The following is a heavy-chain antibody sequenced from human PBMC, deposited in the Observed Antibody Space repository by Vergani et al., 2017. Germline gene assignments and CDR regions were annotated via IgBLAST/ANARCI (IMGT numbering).Heavy chain of an antibody. D-gene: IGHD3-16*01. CDR1: GFTLSNYD. CDR3: AKHFRGWGIYY. V-gene: IGHV3-30*02. CDR2: IQFDGSNQ. J-gene: IGHJ4*02. Sequence: QVQLVESGGGVVQRGGSLRLSCATSGFTLSNYDMQWIRQGPGKGLEFVAFIQFDGSNQYYADSVKGRFTLSRDFSKNTLYLQMNSLRTDDTATYYCAKHFRGWGIYYWCQGTKVIVSS.